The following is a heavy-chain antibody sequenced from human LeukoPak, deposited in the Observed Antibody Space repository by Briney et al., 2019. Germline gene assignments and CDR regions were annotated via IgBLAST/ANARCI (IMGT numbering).Heavy chain of an antibody. Sequence: SETLSLTCTVSGGSISSYYWGWIRQPPGKGLEWIGYIYYSGSTNYNPSLKSRVTISVDTSKNQFSLKLSSVTAADTAVYYCASSLAYCGGDCFWFDPWGQGTLVTVSS. D-gene: IGHD2-21*02. CDR2: IYYSGST. J-gene: IGHJ5*02. CDR3: ASSLAYCGGDCFWFDP. V-gene: IGHV4-59*01. CDR1: GGSISSYY.